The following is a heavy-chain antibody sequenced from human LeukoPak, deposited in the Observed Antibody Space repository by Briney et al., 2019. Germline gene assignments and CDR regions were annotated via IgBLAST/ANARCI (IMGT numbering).Heavy chain of an antibody. CDR2: IRYDGSNK. CDR3: AKDRDIVVVVAATTHFDY. V-gene: IGHV3-30*02. J-gene: IGHJ4*02. CDR1: GFTFSSYG. Sequence: GGSLRLSCAAFGFTFSSYGMHWVRQAPGKGLEWVAFIRYDGSNKYYADSVKGRFTISRDNSKNTLYLQMNSLRTEDTAVYYCAKDRDIVVVVAATTHFDYWGQGTLVTVSS. D-gene: IGHD2-15*01.